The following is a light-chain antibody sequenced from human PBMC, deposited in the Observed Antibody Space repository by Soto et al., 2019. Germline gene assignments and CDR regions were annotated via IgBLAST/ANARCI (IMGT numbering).Light chain of an antibody. CDR1: QSISSW. J-gene: IGKJ2*01. CDR2: DAS. V-gene: IGKV1-5*01. CDR3: QQYNSYPMYP. Sequence: DIQMTQSPSTLSASVGDRVTITCRASQSISSWLAWYQQKPGKAPKLLIYDASSLESGVPSRFSGSGSGTEFTLTISSLQPDEFATYYCQQYNSYPMYPFGQGTKLEIK.